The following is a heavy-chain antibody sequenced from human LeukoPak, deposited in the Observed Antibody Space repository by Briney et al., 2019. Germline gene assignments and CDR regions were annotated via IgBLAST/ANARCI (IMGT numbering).Heavy chain of an antibody. D-gene: IGHD6-13*01. CDR2: ISSSSSYI. J-gene: IGHJ5*02. CDR3: AREGASIAAAGPNWFDP. V-gene: IGHV3-21*01. Sequence: GGSLRVSCAASGFTFSSYSMNWVRQAPGKGLEWVSSISSSSSYIYYADSVKGRFTISRDNAKNSLYLQMNSLRAEDTAVYYCAREGASIAAAGPNWFDPWGQGTLVTVSS. CDR1: GFTFSSYS.